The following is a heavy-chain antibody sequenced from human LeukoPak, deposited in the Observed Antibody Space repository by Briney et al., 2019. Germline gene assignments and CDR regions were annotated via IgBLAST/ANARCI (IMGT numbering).Heavy chain of an antibody. D-gene: IGHD4-23*01. CDR1: VGSFSGYH. Sequence: PSETLSLTCAVSVGSFSGYHWNWPRQAPGKGLEWIGEINDRGITNYNPSLKSRLTISIDTSKKQFSLKLRSVTAADTAVYYCARDPTTVVNRPYYFGDWGQGTLVTVSS. CDR3: ARDPTTVVNRPYYFGD. J-gene: IGHJ4*02. CDR2: INDRGIT. V-gene: IGHV4-34*01.